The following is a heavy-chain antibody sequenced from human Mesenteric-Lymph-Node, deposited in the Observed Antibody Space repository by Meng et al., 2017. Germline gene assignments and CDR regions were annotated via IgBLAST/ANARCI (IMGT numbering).Heavy chain of an antibody. J-gene: IGHJ4*02. Sequence: GESLKISCSVSGFRFSSHPMHWVRQAPGKGLEWLAAISYDGANKDYADSVKGRLTISRDNSKSTLFLQMNSVRAEDTGFYDCARASGGSGLRLYFDYWGQGTVVTVSS. D-gene: IGHD3-16*01. CDR1: GFRFSSHP. CDR3: ARASGGSGLRLYFDY. CDR2: ISYDGANK. V-gene: IGHV3-30*04.